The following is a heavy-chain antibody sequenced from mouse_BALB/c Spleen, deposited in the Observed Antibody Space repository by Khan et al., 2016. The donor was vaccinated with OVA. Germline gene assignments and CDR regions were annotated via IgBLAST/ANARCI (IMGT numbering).Heavy chain of an antibody. Sequence: QVQLKQSGAELARPGASVKMSCKASGYTFTSHTMHWVKQRPGQGLEWIGYINPRSDYTQYNQKFNDKATLTADISSSTAYMQLSSLTSEDSAVYYCARRGTEYALDYWGQGTSGTVSS. CDR2: INPRSDYT. V-gene: IGHV1-4*01. D-gene: IGHD4-1*01. J-gene: IGHJ4*01. CDR1: GYTFTSHT. CDR3: ARRGTEYALDY.